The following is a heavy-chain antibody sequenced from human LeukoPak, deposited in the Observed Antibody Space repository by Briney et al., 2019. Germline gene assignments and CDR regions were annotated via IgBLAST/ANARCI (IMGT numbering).Heavy chain of an antibody. CDR1: GGSISSYY. D-gene: IGHD1-7*01. J-gene: IGHJ3*02. CDR2: IYYSGST. V-gene: IGHV4-59*01. Sequence: SETLSLTCTVSGGSISSYYWSWIRQPPGKGLEWIGYIYYSGSTNYNPSLKSRVTISVDTSKNQFSLKLSSVTAADTAVYYCATSKGGYNWNYGAFDIRGQGTMVTVSS. CDR3: ATSKGGYNWNYGAFDI.